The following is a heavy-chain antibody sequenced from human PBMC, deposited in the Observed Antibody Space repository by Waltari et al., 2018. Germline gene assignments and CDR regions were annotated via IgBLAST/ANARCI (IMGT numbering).Heavy chain of an antibody. CDR3: ARDPDSSSSDAFDI. CDR2: IKQDGSEK. Sequence: EVQLVESGGGLVQPGESLRLACAASGCTFRSSWMTWVRQAPGKGLEWVANIKQDGSEKYYVDSVKGRFTVSRDNAKNSLYLQMNSLRAEDTAVYYCARDPDSSSSDAFDIWGQGTMVTVSS. J-gene: IGHJ3*02. CDR1: GCTFRSSW. V-gene: IGHV3-7*01. D-gene: IGHD6-13*01.